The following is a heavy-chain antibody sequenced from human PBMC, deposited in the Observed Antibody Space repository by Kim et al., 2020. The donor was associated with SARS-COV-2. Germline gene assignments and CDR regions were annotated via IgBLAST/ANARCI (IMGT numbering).Heavy chain of an antibody. Sequence: GGSLRLSCAASGFTFSSYAMSWVRQAPGKGLEWVSVIYSGGSSTYYADSVKGRFTISRDNSKNTLYLQMNSLRAEDTAVYYCAKSYLPGIAVAGGFGDWGQGTLVTVSS. J-gene: IGHJ4*02. CDR3: AKSYLPGIAVAGGFGD. V-gene: IGHV3-23*03. CDR2: IYSGGSST. CDR1: GFTFSSYA. D-gene: IGHD6-19*01.